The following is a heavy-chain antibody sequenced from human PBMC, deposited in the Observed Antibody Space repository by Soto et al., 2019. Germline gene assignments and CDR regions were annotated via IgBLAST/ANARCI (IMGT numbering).Heavy chain of an antibody. Sequence: ASVKVSCKASGYTFTGYYMHWVRQAPGQGLEWMGWINPNSGGTNYAQKFQGWVTMTRDTSISTAYMELSRLRSDDTAVYYCARSPAYYDFWSGYPWYFDYWGQGTLVTVSS. D-gene: IGHD3-3*01. CDR3: ARSPAYYDFWSGYPWYFDY. V-gene: IGHV1-2*04. J-gene: IGHJ4*02. CDR2: INPNSGGT. CDR1: GYTFTGYY.